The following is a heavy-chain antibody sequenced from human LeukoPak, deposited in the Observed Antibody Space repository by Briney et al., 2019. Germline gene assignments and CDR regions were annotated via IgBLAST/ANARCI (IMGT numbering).Heavy chain of an antibody. CDR3: AKSNTPAGWYTFDY. D-gene: IGHD6-19*01. Sequence: PGGSLRLSCAASGFTFNTYAMSWVRQAPGKGLEWVSAISGSGGSTYYGDSVKGRFTISRDNSKNTVYLQMNSLRAEDTAVYFCAKSNTPAGWYTFDYWGQGTLVTVSS. V-gene: IGHV3-23*01. CDR1: GFTFNTYA. CDR2: ISGSGGST. J-gene: IGHJ4*02.